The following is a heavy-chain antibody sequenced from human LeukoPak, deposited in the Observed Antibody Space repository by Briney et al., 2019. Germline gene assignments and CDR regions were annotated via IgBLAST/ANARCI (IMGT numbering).Heavy chain of an antibody. V-gene: IGHV3-9*01. CDR2: ISWNSGSI. D-gene: IGHD3-22*01. J-gene: IGHJ6*02. CDR3: AKDMAPYYYDSSRTYYYHGMDV. Sequence: GGSLRLSCAASGFTFDDYAMHWVRQAPGKGLEWVSGISWNSGSIGYADSVKGRFTISRDNAKNSLYLQMNSLRAEDTALYYCAKDMAPYYYDSSRTYYYHGMDVWRQGTTLTVS. CDR1: GFTFDDYA.